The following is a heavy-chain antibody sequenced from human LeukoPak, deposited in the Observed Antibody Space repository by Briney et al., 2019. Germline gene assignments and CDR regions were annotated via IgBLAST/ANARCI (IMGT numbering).Heavy chain of an antibody. CDR1: GYTFTNYY. CDR2: INPSGVST. V-gene: IGHV1-46*01. D-gene: IGHD1/OR15-1a*01. J-gene: IGHJ4*02. CDR3: ARWRTTYLDY. Sequence: GTSGKVSFTSSGYTFTNYYIHLVRQAPGQGLEWVGIINPSGVSTNYAQKFQVRVTMTTDTSTIKVYMEVSSERSEDTAVYYCARWRTTYLDYCGQGTLVTVSS.